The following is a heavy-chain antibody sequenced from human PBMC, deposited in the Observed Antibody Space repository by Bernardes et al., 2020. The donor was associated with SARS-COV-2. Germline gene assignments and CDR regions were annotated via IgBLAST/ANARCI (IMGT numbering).Heavy chain of an antibody. CDR3: AHRASFYDDDDFYYSGFDY. D-gene: IGHD3-22*01. Sequence: SRPTHVKPPHPLPLPFPFSGFSLNTAGVGVAWIRQPPGKALAWLALIYRDDDQRYSPSLRSRLTITKDTSKSQVVLTMTNMDPVDTATYYCAHRASFYDDDDFYYSGFDYWGQGPLVTVPS. CDR2: IYRDDDQ. J-gene: IGHJ4*02. CDR1: GFSLNTAGVG. V-gene: IGHV2-5*02.